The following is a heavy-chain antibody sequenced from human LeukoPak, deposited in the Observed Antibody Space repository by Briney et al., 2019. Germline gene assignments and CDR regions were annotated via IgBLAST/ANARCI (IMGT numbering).Heavy chain of an antibody. CDR1: GGTFSSHA. CDR3: ARDRGSGSYSVLDY. V-gene: IGHV1-69*05. J-gene: IGHJ4*02. D-gene: IGHD1-26*01. Sequence: SVKVSCKASGGTFSSHAISWVRQAPGQGLEWMGGIIPIFGTANYAQKFQGRVTITTDESTSTAYMELSSLRSEDTAVYYCARDRGSGSYSVLDYWGQGTLVTVSS. CDR2: IIPIFGTA.